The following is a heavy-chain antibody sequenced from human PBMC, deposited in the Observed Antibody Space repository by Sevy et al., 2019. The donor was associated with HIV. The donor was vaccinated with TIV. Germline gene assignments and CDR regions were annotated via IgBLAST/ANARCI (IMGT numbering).Heavy chain of an antibody. CDR3: AREGVGGYSYSLDY. CDR1: GFSFSSYA. V-gene: IGHV3-64*02. CDR2: ISSNGGST. Sequence: GESLKISCAASGFSFSSYALHWVRQAPGKGLEYVSAISSNGGSTYYADSVKGRFTISRDNSKNTLYLQMGSLRAEDMAVYYGAREGVGGYSYSLDYWGQGTLVTVSS. J-gene: IGHJ4*02. D-gene: IGHD5-18*01.